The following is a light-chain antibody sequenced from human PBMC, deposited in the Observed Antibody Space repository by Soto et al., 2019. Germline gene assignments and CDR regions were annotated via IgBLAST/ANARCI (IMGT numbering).Light chain of an antibody. J-gene: IGKJ3*01. CDR3: QHYDRSPIFT. Sequence: EIVLTQSPGTLSLSPGERATLSCRASQSVSSSYLAWYQQKPGQAPRLLIYAASSRATGIPDRFSGSGSGTDFTLTISRLEPEDFALYYCQHYDRSPIFTFGPGTKVDIK. V-gene: IGKV3-20*01. CDR1: QSVSSSY. CDR2: AAS.